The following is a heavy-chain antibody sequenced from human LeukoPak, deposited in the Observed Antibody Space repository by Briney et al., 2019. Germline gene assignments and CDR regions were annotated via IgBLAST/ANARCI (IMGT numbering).Heavy chain of an antibody. Sequence: GGSLRLSCAASGFIFWSYAMTWVRQAPGKGLEWVSAISDSGGSTYYADSVKGRFTASRDNSKNTVYLQMNSLRAEDTAVYYCARESTYIWGQGTMVTVSS. CDR2: ISDSGGST. CDR1: GFIFWSYA. J-gene: IGHJ3*02. CDR3: ARESTYI. V-gene: IGHV3-23*01.